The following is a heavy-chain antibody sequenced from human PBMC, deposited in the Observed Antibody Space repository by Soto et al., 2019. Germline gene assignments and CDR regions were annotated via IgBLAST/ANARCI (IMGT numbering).Heavy chain of an antibody. CDR2: IKQDGSEK. Sequence: GGSLRLSCAASGFTFSSYWMHWVRQAPGKGLEWVARIKQDGSEKFYVDSVKGRFTISRDNADMSLYLQVNSLRAEDTAVYYCARGTTGGATYFDSWGQGTLVTVS. CDR1: GFTFSSYW. CDR3: ARGTTGGATYFDS. D-gene: IGHD5-12*01. V-gene: IGHV3-7*03. J-gene: IGHJ4*02.